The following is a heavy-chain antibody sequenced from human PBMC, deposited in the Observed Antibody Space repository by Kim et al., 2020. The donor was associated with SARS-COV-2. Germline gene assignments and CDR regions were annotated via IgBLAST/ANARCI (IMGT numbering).Heavy chain of an antibody. D-gene: IGHD6-13*01. CDR3: ATSNLAAAARSVVSYYYGMDV. V-gene: IGHV1-69*13. J-gene: IGHJ6*02. CDR1: GGTFSSYA. Sequence: SVKVSCKASGGTFSSYAISWVRQAPGQGLEWMGGIIPIFGTANYAQKFQGRVTITADESTSTAYMELSSLRSEDTAVYYCATSNLAAAARSVVSYYYGMDVWGQGTTVTVSS. CDR2: IIPIFGTA.